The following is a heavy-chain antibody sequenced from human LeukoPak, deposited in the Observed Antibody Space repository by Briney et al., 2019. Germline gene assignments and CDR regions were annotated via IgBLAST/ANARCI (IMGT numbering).Heavy chain of an antibody. D-gene: IGHD2-2*02. CDR1: GFTFSSYS. J-gene: IGHJ3*02. CDR2: ISSSSSHI. V-gene: IGHV3-21*01. CDR3: ATIGYCSSTSCYIRAWDDAFDI. Sequence: GGSLRLSCAASGFTFSSYSMNWVRQAPGKGLEWVSSISSSSSHIYYADSVKGRFTISRDNAKNSLYLQMNSLRAEDTAVYYCATIGYCSSTSCYIRAWDDAFDIWGQGTMVTVSS.